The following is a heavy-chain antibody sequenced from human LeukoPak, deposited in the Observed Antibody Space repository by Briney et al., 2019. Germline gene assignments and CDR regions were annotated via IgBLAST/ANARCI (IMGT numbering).Heavy chain of an antibody. CDR1: GYTFTRSG. CDR3: ARVHYDILTGYSYFDY. CDR2: ISAYNDNT. J-gene: IGHJ4*02. Sequence: ASVKVSCKASGYTFTRSGISWVRQAPGQGLEWMGWISAYNDNTNYAQKLQGRVTMTTDTSTSTAYMELRSLRSDDTAVYYCARVHYDILTGYSYFDYWGQGTLVTVSS. V-gene: IGHV1-18*01. D-gene: IGHD3-9*01.